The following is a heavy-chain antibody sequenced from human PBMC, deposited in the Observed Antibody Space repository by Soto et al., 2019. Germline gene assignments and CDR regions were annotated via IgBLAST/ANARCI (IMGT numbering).Heavy chain of an antibody. D-gene: IGHD3-16*01. CDR1: GYSFTSYW. CDR2: IYPGDSDT. J-gene: IGHJ6*02. V-gene: IGHV5-51*01. Sequence: GESLKLSCKGSGYSFTSYWIGWVRQMPGKGREWMGMIYPGDSDTRYSPSFQGPGTISADKSISTAYLQWSSLNASDTAIYYCARLQRFRTTPAGLGANYLSYYYYGMDVWGQGTTVTVSS. CDR3: ARLQRFRTTPAGLGANYLSYYYYGMDV.